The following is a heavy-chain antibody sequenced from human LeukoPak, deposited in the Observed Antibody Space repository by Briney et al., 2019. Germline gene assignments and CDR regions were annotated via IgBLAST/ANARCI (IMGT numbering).Heavy chain of an antibody. CDR2: INPNSGGT. CDR3: ARDNYNYYDSSGYYYDPYYFDY. V-gene: IGHV1-2*02. D-gene: IGHD3-22*01. Sequence: GASVKVSRKASGYTFTGYYMHWVRQAPGQGLEWMGWINPNSGGTNYAQKFQGRVTMTRDTSISTAYMELSRLRSDDTAVYYCARDNYNYYDSSGYYYDPYYFDYWGQGTLVTVSS. CDR1: GYTFTGYY. J-gene: IGHJ4*02.